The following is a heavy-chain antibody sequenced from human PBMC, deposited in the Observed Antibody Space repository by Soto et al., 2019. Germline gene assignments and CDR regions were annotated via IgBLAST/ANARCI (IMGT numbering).Heavy chain of an antibody. CDR3: ARFYCSSTSCQGWFDP. CDR1: GYTFTSYG. CDR2: ISAYNGNT. J-gene: IGHJ5*02. Sequence: ASVKVSCKASGYTFTSYGISWVRQAPGQGLEWMGWISAYNGNTNYAQKLQGRVTMTTDTSTSTAYMELRSLRSDDTAVYYCARFYCSSTSCQGWFDPWGQGALVTVSS. D-gene: IGHD2-2*01. V-gene: IGHV1-18*04.